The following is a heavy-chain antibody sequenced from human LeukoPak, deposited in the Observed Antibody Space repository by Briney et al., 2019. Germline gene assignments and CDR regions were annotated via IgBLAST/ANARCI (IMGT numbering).Heavy chain of an antibody. Sequence: ASVKVSFKASGYTFTSCDINWVRHATGQGLELMGWMNPNSGNTGYGQSFQGRITLTRDICIGTDYMELSKLTSEDTAIYYCTRGSSGRRDNWGQGTLVTASA. J-gene: IGHJ4*02. V-gene: IGHV1-8*01. D-gene: IGHD6-19*01. CDR2: MNPNSGNT. CDR1: GYTFTSCD. CDR3: TRGSSGRRDN.